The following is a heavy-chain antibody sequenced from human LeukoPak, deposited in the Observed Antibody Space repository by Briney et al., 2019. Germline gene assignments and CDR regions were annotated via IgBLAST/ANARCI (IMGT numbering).Heavy chain of an antibody. CDR3: AREYDSSWPS. J-gene: IGHJ4*02. V-gene: IGHV3-23*01. Sequence: GGSLRLSCAASGFSFRTYAMSWVRQAPGKGLEWVSAISDNSGRIYYADSVKGRFTISRDNSKSTLFMQMNSLRAEDTAVYYCAREYDSSWPSWGQGTLVTVSS. CDR2: ISDNSGRI. CDR1: GFSFRTYA. D-gene: IGHD3-22*01.